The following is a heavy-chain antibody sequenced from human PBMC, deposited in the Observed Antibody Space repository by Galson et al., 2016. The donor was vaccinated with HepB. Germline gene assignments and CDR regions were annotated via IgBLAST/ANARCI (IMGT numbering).Heavy chain of an antibody. Sequence: SETLSLTCAVSGGSVSSYNWWNWFRQPPGKGLEWIGEIYQSGTTNFNPSLKSRVTMSMDKNKNELSLKMSSVTAADTAVYYCAREGSTRNYFDPRGQGTLVIVSS. V-gene: IGHV4-4*02. CDR2: IYQSGTT. J-gene: IGHJ5*02. D-gene: IGHD1-7*01. CDR1: GGSVSSYNW. CDR3: AREGSTRNYFDP.